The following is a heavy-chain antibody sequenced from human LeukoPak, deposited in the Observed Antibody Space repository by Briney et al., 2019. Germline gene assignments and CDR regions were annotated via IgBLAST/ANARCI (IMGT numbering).Heavy chain of an antibody. D-gene: IGHD6-19*01. Sequence: QPGGSLRLSCAASGFTFSSYEMNWVRQAPGKGLEWVSYISSSGSTIYYADSVKGRFTISRDNAKNSLYLQMNSLRAEDTAVYYCARDVPVGYSSPRRPIYGMDVWGQGTTVTVSS. CDR2: ISSSGSTI. CDR3: ARDVPVGYSSPRRPIYGMDV. CDR1: GFTFSSYE. J-gene: IGHJ6*02. V-gene: IGHV3-48*03.